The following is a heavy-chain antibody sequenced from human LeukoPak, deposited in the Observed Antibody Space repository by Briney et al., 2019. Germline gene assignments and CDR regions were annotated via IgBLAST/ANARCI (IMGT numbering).Heavy chain of an antibody. J-gene: IGHJ4*02. CDR1: GFTFSTYG. CDR3: ARRITASGKRYFDH. Sequence: GGSLRLSCAASGFTFSTYGVNWVRQAPGKGLEWVSYISSSSSTIYYADSVQGRFTISRDNAKNSLYLQMNSLRAEDTAVYYCARRITASGKRYFDHWGQGTLVTVSS. CDR2: ISSSSSTI. V-gene: IGHV3-48*01. D-gene: IGHD6-25*01.